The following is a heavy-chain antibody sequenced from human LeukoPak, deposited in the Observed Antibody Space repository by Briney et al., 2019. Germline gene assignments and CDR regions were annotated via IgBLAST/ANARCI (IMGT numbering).Heavy chain of an antibody. Sequence: PGGSLRLSCAASGFTFSRYAMSWVRQAPGKGLEWVCGISNCGESPYYANSVEGRFTISRGNSKNTLYLEINSLRAEDTAVYYCAKKTRDGYNPFDYLGQGTLVTVSS. CDR2: ISNCGESP. CDR3: AKKTRDGYNPFDY. CDR1: GFTFSRYA. V-gene: IGHV3-23*01. J-gene: IGHJ4*02. D-gene: IGHD5-24*01.